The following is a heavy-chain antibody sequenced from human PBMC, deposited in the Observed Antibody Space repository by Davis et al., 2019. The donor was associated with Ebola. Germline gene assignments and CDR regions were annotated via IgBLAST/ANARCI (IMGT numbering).Heavy chain of an antibody. D-gene: IGHD2-15*01. Sequence: AASVKVSCKASGGTFSSYAISWVRQAPGQGLEWMGWISAYNGNTNYAQKFQGRVTMTRNTSISTAYMELSSLRSEDTAVYYCARGREVVVVAAFEYYGMDVWGQGTTVTVSS. CDR3: ARGREVVVVAAFEYYGMDV. V-gene: IGHV1-8*02. CDR2: ISAYNGNT. CDR1: GGTFSSYA. J-gene: IGHJ6*02.